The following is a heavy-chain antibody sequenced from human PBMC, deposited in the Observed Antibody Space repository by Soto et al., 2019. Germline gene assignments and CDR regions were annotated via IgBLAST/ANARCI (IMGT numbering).Heavy chain of an antibody. D-gene: IGHD3-22*01. CDR1: GFMFNNYA. J-gene: IGHJ4*02. CDR2: MSVSGGTT. V-gene: IGHV3-23*01. Sequence: GGSLRLSCAASGFMFNNYAMSWVRQAPGKGLEWVSTMSVSGGTTYYADSLKGRFTISRDNSKKTVYLQMNRLRADDTAIYYCAKGLYYYDSSGYRLFDYWGQGTLVTVSS. CDR3: AKGLYYYDSSGYRLFDY.